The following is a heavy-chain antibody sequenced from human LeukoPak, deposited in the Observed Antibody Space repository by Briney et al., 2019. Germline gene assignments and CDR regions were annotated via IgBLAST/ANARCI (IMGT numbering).Heavy chain of an antibody. D-gene: IGHD6-19*01. CDR2: IVATGSNT. CDR1: GFTFSSFA. Sequence: GGSLRLSCAASGFTFSSFAMSWVRQAPGKGLEWVSAIVATGSNTYYADSVKGRFTISRDNSKNTLFLQVNSLRVEDTAVYYCAKDRGNGWPRNSASDIWGQGTMVTVSS. V-gene: IGHV3-23*01. J-gene: IGHJ3*02. CDR3: AKDRGNGWPRNSASDI.